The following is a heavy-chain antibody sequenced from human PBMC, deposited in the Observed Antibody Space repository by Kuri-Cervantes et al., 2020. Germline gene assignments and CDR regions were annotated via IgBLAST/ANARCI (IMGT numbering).Heavy chain of an antibody. J-gene: IGHJ5*02. CDR2: ISSSSSTI. CDR3: AREGPVVVGPTSS. V-gene: IGHV3-48*01. CDR1: GFTFSSYS. D-gene: IGHD2-15*01. Sequence: GGSLRLSCAASGFTFSSYSMNWVRQAPGKGLEWVSYISSSSSTIYYADSVKGRFTISRDNAKNSLYLQMNSLRVEDTAVYYCAREGPVVVGPTSSWGQGTLVTVSS.